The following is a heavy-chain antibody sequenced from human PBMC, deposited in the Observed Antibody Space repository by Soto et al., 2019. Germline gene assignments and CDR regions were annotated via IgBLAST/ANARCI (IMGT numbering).Heavy chain of an antibody. CDR1: GFTFSSHA. V-gene: IGHV3-30-3*01. CDR3: AKANTVRPYYFDS. CDR2: ISYDGSNK. D-gene: IGHD4-4*01. J-gene: IGHJ4*02. Sequence: PAGPLRHSCPAAGFTFSSHAMRWARQAPGKGLEWVAVISYDGSNKYYADSVKGRFTISRDNSKDTLYLQMNSLRAEDTAVFYCAKANTVRPYYFDSWGQGTLVTVSS.